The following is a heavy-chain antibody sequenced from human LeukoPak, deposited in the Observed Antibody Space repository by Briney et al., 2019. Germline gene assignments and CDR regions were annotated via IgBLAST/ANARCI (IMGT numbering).Heavy chain of an antibody. J-gene: IGHJ4*02. Sequence: SETLSLTCAVYGGSFSGYYWSWIRQPPGKGLEWIGEINHSGSTNYNPSLKSRVTISVDTSKNQFSLKLSSVTAADTAVYHCARVYGSGSYYNHLSYPFDYWGQGTLVTVSS. D-gene: IGHD3-10*01. CDR2: INHSGST. CDR3: ARVYGSGSYYNHLSYPFDY. CDR1: GGSFSGYY. V-gene: IGHV4-34*01.